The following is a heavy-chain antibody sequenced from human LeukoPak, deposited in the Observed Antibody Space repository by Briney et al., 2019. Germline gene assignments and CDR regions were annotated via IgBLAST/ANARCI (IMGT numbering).Heavy chain of an antibody. CDR1: GFTFDDYG. J-gene: IGHJ4*02. CDR2: INWNGGST. Sequence: GGSLRLSCAASGFTFDDYGMSWVLQGPGKGLEWISGINWNGGSTGYADSVKGRFTISRDNAKNSLYLQMNSLRAEDTALYYCARASYSGYDSDYWGQGTLVTVSA. V-gene: IGHV3-20*04. D-gene: IGHD5-12*01. CDR3: ARASYSGYDSDY.